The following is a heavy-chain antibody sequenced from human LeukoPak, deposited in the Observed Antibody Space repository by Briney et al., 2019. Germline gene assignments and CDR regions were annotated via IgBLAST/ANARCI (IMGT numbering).Heavy chain of an antibody. J-gene: IGHJ4*02. Sequence: SETLSLTCAVYGGSFSGYYWSWIRQPPGKGLEWIGEINHSGSTNYNPSLKSRVTISVDTSKNQFSLKLTSVTAADTAVYYCGRHTPGGSGWYSYFDYWGQGTLVTVSS. CDR2: INHSGST. V-gene: IGHV4-34*01. D-gene: IGHD6-19*01. CDR3: GRHTPGGSGWYSYFDY. CDR1: GGSFSGYY.